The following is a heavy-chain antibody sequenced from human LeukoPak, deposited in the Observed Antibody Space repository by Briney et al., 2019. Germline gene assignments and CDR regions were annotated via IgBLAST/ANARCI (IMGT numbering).Heavy chain of an antibody. CDR2: INNSGST. V-gene: IGHV4-4*07. J-gene: IGHJ5*02. D-gene: IGHD6-25*01. CDR1: GGSISTFY. CDR3: AREGGDPRWLDP. Sequence: SETLSLTCTVSGGSISTFYWTWIRQPAGKGLEWIGRINNSGSTNYNPSLGSRVSMSVDRSKNQFSVTLSSVTAADTAVNFCAREGGDPRWLDPWGQGTLVTVSS.